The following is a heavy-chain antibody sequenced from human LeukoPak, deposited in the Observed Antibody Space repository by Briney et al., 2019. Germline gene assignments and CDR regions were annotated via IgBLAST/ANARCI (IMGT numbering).Heavy chain of an antibody. CDR2: LWYDGRTK. V-gene: IGHV3-33*08. CDR3: ARDYCGGDCYVDS. D-gene: IGHD2-21*02. Sequence: PGGSLRLSCAASGFTFSSYEMNWVRQAPGKGLEWVAVLWYDGRTKYYAESVKGRFTISRDNSKNTLYLQMNSLRAEDTAVYYCARDYCGGDCYVDSWGQGTLVTVSS. CDR1: GFTFSSYE. J-gene: IGHJ4*02.